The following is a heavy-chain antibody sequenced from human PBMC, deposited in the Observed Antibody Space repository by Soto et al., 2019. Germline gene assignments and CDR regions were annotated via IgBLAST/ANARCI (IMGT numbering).Heavy chain of an antibody. CDR3: ARSPRVRYFDWPQHFAY. D-gene: IGHD3-9*01. J-gene: IGHJ4*02. CDR2: IYHSGST. Sequence: SETLSLTCAVSGGSISSSNWWSWVRQPPGKGLEWIGEIYHSGSTNYNPSLKSRVTISVDKSKNQFSLKLSSVTAADTAVYYCARSPRVRYFDWPQHFAYWGKETLVTVSS. V-gene: IGHV4-4*02. CDR1: GGSISSSNW.